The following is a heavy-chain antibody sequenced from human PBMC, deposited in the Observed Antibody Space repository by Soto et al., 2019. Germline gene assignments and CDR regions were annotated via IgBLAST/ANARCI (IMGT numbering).Heavy chain of an antibody. J-gene: IGHJ5*02. V-gene: IGHV4-31*03. D-gene: IGHD3-22*01. CDR1: GRPVGSAGYY. Sequence: PSETLSLTCTVSGRPVGSAGYYWTWIRQHPGRGLEWIGYIYHIGSPYYNPSLENRVTISLDTAKNQFSLNLTSVTAADTAIYYCVRDRALDSSGHWFDTWGQGTLVTVSS. CDR3: VRDRALDSSGHWFDT. CDR2: IYHIGSP.